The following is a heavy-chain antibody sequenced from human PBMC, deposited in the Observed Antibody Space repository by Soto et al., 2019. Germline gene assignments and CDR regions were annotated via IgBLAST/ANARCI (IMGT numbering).Heavy chain of an antibody. Sequence: EVQMVESGGGLVQPGGSLRLSCVASGFTFSSFSMHWVRQAPGKGLVWVSCINSDGSSTNYADFVEGRFTISRDNSKNTLNLHMNSLRAEDTAVYYCARIEFWSGMDVWGQGTTVTVS. CDR1: GFTFSSFS. D-gene: IGHD3-3*01. J-gene: IGHJ6*02. CDR3: ARIEFWSGMDV. V-gene: IGHV3-74*01. CDR2: INSDGSST.